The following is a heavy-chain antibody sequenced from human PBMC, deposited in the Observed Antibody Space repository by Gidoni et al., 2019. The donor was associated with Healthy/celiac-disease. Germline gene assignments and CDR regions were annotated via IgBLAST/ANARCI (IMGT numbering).Heavy chain of an antibody. Sequence: QVQLQESGPGLVQPSETLSLTCTVSGGSISSYYWSWIRQTAGKGLEWIGRIYTSGSTNYNPSLKSRVTMSVDTSKNQFSLKLSSVTAADTAVDYWARDWRKGPRGRYWFDPWGQGTLVTVSS. CDR2: IYTSGST. CDR3: ARDWRKGPRGRYWFDP. CDR1: GGSISSYY. J-gene: IGHJ5*02. V-gene: IGHV4-4*07.